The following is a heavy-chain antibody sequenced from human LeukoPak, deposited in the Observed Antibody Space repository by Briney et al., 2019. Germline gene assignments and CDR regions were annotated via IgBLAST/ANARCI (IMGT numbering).Heavy chain of an antibody. D-gene: IGHD3-16*01. CDR1: GYTFTSYG. CDR2: ISAYNGNT. CDR3: ARDGAGEYYFDY. J-gene: IGHJ4*02. Sequence: SVKVSCKASGYTFTSYGISWVRQAPGQGLEWMGWISAYNGNTNYAQKLQGRVTMTTDTSKSPAYMELRSLRSDDTAVYYCARDGAGEYYFDYWGQGTLVTVSS. V-gene: IGHV1-18*01.